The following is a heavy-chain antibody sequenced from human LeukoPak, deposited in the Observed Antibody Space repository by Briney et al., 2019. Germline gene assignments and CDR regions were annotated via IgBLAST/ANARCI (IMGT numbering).Heavy chain of an antibody. V-gene: IGHV4-34*01. J-gene: IGHJ4*02. CDR1: GGSFSGYY. CDR3: ARVRRRYCSSTSCSRREYFDY. CDR2: INHSGST. D-gene: IGHD2-2*01. Sequence: PSETLSLTSAVYGGSFSGYYWSWIRQPPGKGLEWIGEINHSGSTNYNPSLKSRVTISVDTSKNQFSLKLSSVTAADTAVYYCARVRRRYCSSTSCSRREYFDYWGQGTLVTVSS.